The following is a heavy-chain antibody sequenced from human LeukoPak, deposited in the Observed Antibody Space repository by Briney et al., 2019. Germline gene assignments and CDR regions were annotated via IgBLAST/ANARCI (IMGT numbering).Heavy chain of an antibody. CDR1: GGSISSYY. Sequence: SETLSLTCTVSGGSISSYYWSWIRQPPGKGLEWIGYIYYSGSTNYNPSLKSRVTISVDTSKNQFSLKLSSVTAADTALYYCAKDRTNSLSPCFDPWGQGTLVTVSS. J-gene: IGHJ5*02. D-gene: IGHD4-23*01. CDR3: AKDRTNSLSPCFDP. V-gene: IGHV4-59*01. CDR2: IYYSGST.